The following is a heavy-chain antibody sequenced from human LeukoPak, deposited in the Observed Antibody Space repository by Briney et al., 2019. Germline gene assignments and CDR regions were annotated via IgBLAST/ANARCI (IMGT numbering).Heavy chain of an antibody. Sequence: KTGGSLRPSCAASGFTFSSYSMNWVRQAPGKRREWVSSISSSSSYIYYADSVKGRFTISRDNAKNSLYLQMNSLRAEDTAVYYCAPLVGATASRKYYFDYWGQGTLVTVSS. J-gene: IGHJ4*02. CDR1: GFTFSSYS. CDR3: APLVGATASRKYYFDY. V-gene: IGHV3-21*01. D-gene: IGHD1-26*01. CDR2: ISSSSSYI.